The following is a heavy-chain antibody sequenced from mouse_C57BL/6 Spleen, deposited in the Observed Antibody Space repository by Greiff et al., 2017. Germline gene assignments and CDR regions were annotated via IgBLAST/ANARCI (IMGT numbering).Heavy chain of an antibody. CDR2: IDPEDGDT. Sequence: EVQLVESGAELVRPGASVKLSCTASGFNIKDYYMHWVKQRPEQGLEWIGRIDPEDGDTEYAPKFQGKATMTADTSSNTAYLQLSRLTSEDTAVYYCTHYYGSSYGYFDYWGQGTTLTVSS. V-gene: IGHV14-1*01. J-gene: IGHJ2*01. CDR1: GFNIKDYY. CDR3: THYYGSSYGYFDY. D-gene: IGHD1-1*01.